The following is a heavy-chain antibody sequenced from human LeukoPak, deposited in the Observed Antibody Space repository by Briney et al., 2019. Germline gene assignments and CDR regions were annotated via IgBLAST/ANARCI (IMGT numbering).Heavy chain of an antibody. CDR3: ARRWFDP. Sequence: SETLSLTCTVSGGSISSSSYYWGWIRQPPGKGLEWIGSIYYSGSTYYNPSLRSRVTISVDTSKNQFSLKLSSVTAADTAVYYCARRWFDPWGQGTLVTVSS. J-gene: IGHJ5*02. CDR1: GGSISSSSYY. V-gene: IGHV4-39*07. CDR2: IYYSGST.